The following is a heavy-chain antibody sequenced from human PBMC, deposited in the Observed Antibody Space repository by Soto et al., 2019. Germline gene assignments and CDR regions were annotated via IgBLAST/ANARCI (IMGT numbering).Heavy chain of an antibody. CDR1: GYTFTNSD. CDR2: MNPDSGHA. Sequence: ASVKVSCKASGYTFTNSDINWVRQAPGQGLEWMGWMNPDSGHAAYAQKFQGRVTLTTSTSTSTVYMEMRSLGSEDTAVYYCARPDTWFGYDSSGYPWEIAGDYWGQGTLVTVSS. D-gene: IGHD3-22*01. CDR3: ARPDTWFGYDSSGYPWEIAGDY. J-gene: IGHJ4*02. V-gene: IGHV1-8*01.